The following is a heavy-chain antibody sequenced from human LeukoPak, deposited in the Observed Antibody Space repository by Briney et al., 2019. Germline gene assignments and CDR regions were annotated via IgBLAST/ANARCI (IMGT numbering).Heavy chain of an antibody. Sequence: ASVKVSCKASGYTFTGYYLHWVRQAPGQGLEWMGWINPNSDGTNYAQKFQGRVTMTSDTSITTAYMELSRLRSDDTALYYCARGGSYSEYLQHWGQGTLVTVSS. CDR1: GYTFTGYY. D-gene: IGHD1-26*01. CDR2: INPNSDGT. V-gene: IGHV1-2*02. J-gene: IGHJ1*01. CDR3: ARGGSYSEYLQH.